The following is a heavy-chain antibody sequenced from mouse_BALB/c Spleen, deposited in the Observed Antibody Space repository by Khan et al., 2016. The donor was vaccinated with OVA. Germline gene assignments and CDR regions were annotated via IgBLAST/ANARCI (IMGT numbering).Heavy chain of an antibody. J-gene: IGHJ1*01. CDR3: ARSASYWFVGV. CDR1: GYTFTNYG. CDR2: INTYTGEP. Sequence: QIQLVQSGPELKKPGETVKISCKASGYTFTNYGMNWVKQAPGKGLKWMGWINTYTGEPTYADDFKGRFAFSLETSANTAYLQINNLKNEDTATYFCARSASYWFVGVWGAGTTVTVSS. V-gene: IGHV9-3-1*01. D-gene: IGHD6-1*01.